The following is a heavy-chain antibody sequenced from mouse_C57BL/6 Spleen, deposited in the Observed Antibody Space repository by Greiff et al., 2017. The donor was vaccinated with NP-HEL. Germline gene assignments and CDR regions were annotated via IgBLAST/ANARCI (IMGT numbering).Heavy chain of an antibody. J-gene: IGHJ2*01. CDR1: GYAFSSSW. CDR3: ARTMGTAQAFDY. CDR2: IYPGDGDT. Sequence: QVQLQQSGPELVKPGASVKISCKASGYAFSSSWMNWVKQRPGKGLEWIGRIYPGDGDTNYNGKFKGKATLTADKSSSTAYMQLSSRTSEDSAVYFCARTMGTAQAFDYWGQGTTLTVSS. V-gene: IGHV1-82*01. D-gene: IGHD3-2*02.